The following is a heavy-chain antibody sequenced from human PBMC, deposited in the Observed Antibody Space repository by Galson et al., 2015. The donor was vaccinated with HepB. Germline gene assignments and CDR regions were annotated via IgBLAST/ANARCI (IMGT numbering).Heavy chain of an antibody. Sequence: SVKVSCKVSGYTLTESSMHWVRQAPGKGLEWMGGFDPEDGETIYAQKFQGRVTMTEDTSTDTAYMELSSLRSEDTAVYYCATDSPYYYDSSGYHNFDYWGQGTLVTVSS. CDR2: FDPEDGET. CDR3: ATDSPYYYDSSGYHNFDY. J-gene: IGHJ4*02. V-gene: IGHV1-24*01. CDR1: GYTLTESS. D-gene: IGHD3-22*01.